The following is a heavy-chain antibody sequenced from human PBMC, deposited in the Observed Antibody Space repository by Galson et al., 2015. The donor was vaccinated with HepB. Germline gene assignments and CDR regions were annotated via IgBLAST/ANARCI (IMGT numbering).Heavy chain of an antibody. Sequence: SVKVSCKASGYTFTSYAMNWVRQVPGQGLEWMGWINTNTGSPTYAQGFTGRFVFSLDTSVSTAYLQISSLKAEDTAVYYCATASSLGSYYYDSSGYYFDYWGQGTLVTVSS. D-gene: IGHD3-22*01. CDR2: INTNTGSP. CDR3: ATASSLGSYYYDSSGYYFDY. CDR1: GYTFTSYA. J-gene: IGHJ4*02. V-gene: IGHV7-4-1*02.